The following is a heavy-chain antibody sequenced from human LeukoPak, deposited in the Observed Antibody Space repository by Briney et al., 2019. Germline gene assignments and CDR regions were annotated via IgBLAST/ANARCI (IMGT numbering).Heavy chain of an antibody. CDR2: IYYSGST. Sequence: SETLSLTCTVSGGSISSYYWSWIRQPPGKGLEWIGYIYYSGSTNYNPSLKSRVTISVDTSKNQFSLKLSSVTAADTAVYYCARITTVVTRVGYYYGMDVWGQGTTVTVSS. CDR3: ARITTVVTRVGYYYGMDV. V-gene: IGHV4-59*01. D-gene: IGHD4-23*01. CDR1: GGSISSYY. J-gene: IGHJ6*02.